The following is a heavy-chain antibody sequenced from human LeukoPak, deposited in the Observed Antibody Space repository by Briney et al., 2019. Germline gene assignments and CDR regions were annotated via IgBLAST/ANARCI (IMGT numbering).Heavy chain of an antibody. CDR3: ARDAFQRVDYDFWSGYSSNAFDI. V-gene: IGHV4-61*02. J-gene: IGHJ3*02. Sequence: PSETLSLTCTVSGGSISSGSYYWSWIRQPAGKGLEWIGRIYTSGSTNYNPSLKSRVTISVDTSKNQFSLKLSSVNAADTAVYYCARDAFQRVDYDFWSGYSSNAFDIWGQGTMVTVSS. CDR1: GGSISSGSYY. CDR2: IYTSGST. D-gene: IGHD3-3*01.